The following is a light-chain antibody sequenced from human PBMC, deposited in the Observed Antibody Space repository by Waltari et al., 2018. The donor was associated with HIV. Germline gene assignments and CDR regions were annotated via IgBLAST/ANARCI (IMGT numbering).Light chain of an antibody. J-gene: IGLJ2*01. Sequence: LLTRPPSASGHPSPLFAISPPGSDSHLRVGFALSRSQQPPGTPPTHRIYAPTNRPSGVPDRFIAPSPGTSASLAITGLQAEDEADYYCQSYDSGLSGSRVFGGGTKLTVL. CDR2: APT. CDR1: DSHLRVGFA. CDR3: QSYDSGLSGSRV. V-gene: IGLV1-40*01.